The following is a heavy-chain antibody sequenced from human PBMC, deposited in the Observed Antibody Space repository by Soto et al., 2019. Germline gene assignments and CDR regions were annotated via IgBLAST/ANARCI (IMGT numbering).Heavy chain of an antibody. J-gene: IGHJ6*02. CDR2: INPSGGST. CDR3: ARESLEAYYYYYYGMDV. Sequence: WASVKVSCKASGYTFTSYYMHWVRQAPGQGLEWMGIINPSGGSTSYAQKFQGRVTMTRDTSTSTVYMELSSLRSEDTAVYYCARESLEAYYYYYYGMDVWGQGTTVTVSS. CDR1: GYTFTSYY. V-gene: IGHV1-46*01.